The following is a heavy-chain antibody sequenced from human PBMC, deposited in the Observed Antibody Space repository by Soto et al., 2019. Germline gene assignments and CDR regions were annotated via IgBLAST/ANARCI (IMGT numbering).Heavy chain of an antibody. V-gene: IGHV3-30*18. Sequence: GGSLRLSCAASGFTFSSYGMHWVRQAPGKGLEWVAVISYDGSNKYYADSVKGRFTISRDNSKNTLYLQMNSLRAEDTAVYYCAKDEKRGLRGEGILVGALDYWGQGTLVTVSS. J-gene: IGHJ4*02. CDR2: ISYDGSNK. CDR1: GFTFSSYG. CDR3: AKDEKRGLRGEGILVGALDY. D-gene: IGHD1-26*01.